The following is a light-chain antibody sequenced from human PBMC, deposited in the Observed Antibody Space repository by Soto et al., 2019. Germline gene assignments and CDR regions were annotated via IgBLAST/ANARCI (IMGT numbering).Light chain of an antibody. CDR2: NNN. CDR1: SSNIGSNT. V-gene: IGLV1-44*01. J-gene: IGLJ1*01. CDR3: AAWDDSLRV. Sequence: QSVLTQPPSASGTPGQRDTISCSGSSSNIGSNTVNWYQQLPGTAPKLLIYNNNQRPSGVPDRFSGSKSGTSASLAISGLQSEDEADYYCAAWDDSLRVFGTGTKVTVL.